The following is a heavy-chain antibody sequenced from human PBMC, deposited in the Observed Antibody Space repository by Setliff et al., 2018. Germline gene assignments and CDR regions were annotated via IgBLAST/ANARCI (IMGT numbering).Heavy chain of an antibody. CDR3: AKGQDYYYYYGMDV. CDR1: GFTFSNYA. J-gene: IGHJ6*02. CDR2: ISGSGGST. Sequence: GGSLRLPCAASGFTFSNYAMNWVRQAPGKGLEWVSGISGSGGSTSHADSVKGRFSISRDNSKNTLFLQMNSLRAEDTAVYYCAKGQDYYYYYGMDVWGQGTTVTVSS. V-gene: IGHV3-23*01.